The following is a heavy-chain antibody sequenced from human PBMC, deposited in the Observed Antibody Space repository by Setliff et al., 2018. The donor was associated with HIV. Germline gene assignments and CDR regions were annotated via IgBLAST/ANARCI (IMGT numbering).Heavy chain of an antibody. J-gene: IGHJ6*03. CDR3: ARGIKLVGGVIVGSMDV. V-gene: IGHV1-8*02. CDR1: GYTFTTYD. CDR2: MNPNSGNT. Sequence: ASVKVSCKATGYTFTTYDINWVRQATGQGRAWMGWMNPNSGNTGYAQEIQGRVTMTRNTSISTAYMELSSLRSEDTAVYYCARGIKLVGGVIVGSMDVWGKGTTVTVSS. D-gene: IGHD3-16*02.